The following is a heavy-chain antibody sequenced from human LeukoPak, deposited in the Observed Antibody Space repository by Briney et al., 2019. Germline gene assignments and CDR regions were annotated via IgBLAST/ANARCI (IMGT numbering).Heavy chain of an antibody. D-gene: IGHD3-16*01. J-gene: IGHJ5*02. CDR3: ARRLRWGAAVNWFDP. V-gene: IGHV4-34*01. CDR2: INHSGST. Sequence: SETLSLTCAVYGGSFSGYYWSWIRQPPGKGLEWIGEINHSGSTNYNPSLKSRVTISVDTSKNQSSLKLSSVTAADTAVYYCARRLRWGAAVNWFDPWGQGTLVTVSS. CDR1: GGSFSGYY.